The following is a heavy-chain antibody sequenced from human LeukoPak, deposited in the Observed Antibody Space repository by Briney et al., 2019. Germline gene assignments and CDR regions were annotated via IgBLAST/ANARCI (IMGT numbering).Heavy chain of an antibody. D-gene: IGHD3-22*01. J-gene: IGHJ4*02. CDR2: IIPIFGTA. CDR1: GGTFSSYA. CDR3: ARGPDSSGYSFDY. Sequence: ASVKVSCKASGGTFSSYAISWVRQAPGQGLEWMGGIIPIFGTANYAQKFQGRVTITTGESTSTAYMELSSLRSEDTAVYYCARGPDSSGYSFDYWGQGTLVTVSS. V-gene: IGHV1-69*05.